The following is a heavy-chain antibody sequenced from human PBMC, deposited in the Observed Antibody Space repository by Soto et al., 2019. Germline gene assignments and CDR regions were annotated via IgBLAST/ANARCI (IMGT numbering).Heavy chain of an antibody. V-gene: IGHV3-23*01. CDR3: AKASQYYDSSGWPDAFDI. CDR2: ISGSGGST. J-gene: IGHJ3*02. CDR1: GFTFSSYA. Sequence: AGGSLRLSCAASGFTFSSYAMSWVRQAPGKGLEWVSAISGSGGSTYYADSVEGRFTISRDNSKNTLYLQMNSLRAEDTAVYYCAKASQYYDSSGWPDAFDIWGQGTMVTV. D-gene: IGHD3-22*01.